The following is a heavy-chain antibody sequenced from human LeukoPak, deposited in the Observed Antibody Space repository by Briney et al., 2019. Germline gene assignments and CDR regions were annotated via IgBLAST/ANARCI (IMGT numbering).Heavy chain of an antibody. CDR2: ISYDGSNK. D-gene: IGHD5-12*01. CDR3: ARGMYSGYDLNLFY. J-gene: IGHJ4*02. CDR1: GFTFSSYA. V-gene: IGHV3-30-3*01. Sequence: GRSLRLSCAASGFTFSSYAMHWVRQAPGKGLEWVAVISYDGSNKYYADSVKGRFTISRDNAKNSLYLQMNSLRAEDTAVYYCARGMYSGYDLNLFYWGQGTLVTVSS.